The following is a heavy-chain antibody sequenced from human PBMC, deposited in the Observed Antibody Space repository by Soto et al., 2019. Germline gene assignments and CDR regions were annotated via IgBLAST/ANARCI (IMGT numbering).Heavy chain of an antibody. V-gene: IGHV3-30*18. J-gene: IGHJ4*02. CDR2: MSSDGRNE. Sequence: QVQLVESGGGLVQPGRSLRLSCEGSGFTFSKYGMHWVRQAPGKGLEWVAVMSSDGRNEYYADSVKSRFTISRDNSNSTLYLQMSSLRPEDTAVYYCAKVGHIAVVTAWFDYWGQGTLVTVSS. CDR3: AKVGHIAVVTAWFDY. D-gene: IGHD2-21*02. CDR1: GFTFSKYG.